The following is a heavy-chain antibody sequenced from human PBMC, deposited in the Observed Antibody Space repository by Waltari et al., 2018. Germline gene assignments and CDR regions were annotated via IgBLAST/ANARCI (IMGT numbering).Heavy chain of an antibody. CDR2: ISSSSSTI. D-gene: IGHD1-26*01. CDR1: GLTFRSYS. Sequence: EVQLVESGGGLVQPGGSLILSCAASGLTFRSYSMHWVRQAPGKGLEWVSYISSSSSTIYYADSVKGRFTISRDNAKNSLYLQMNSLGAEDTAVYYCAREIGIGAFDIWGQGTMVTVSS. J-gene: IGHJ3*02. CDR3: AREIGIGAFDI. V-gene: IGHV3-48*04.